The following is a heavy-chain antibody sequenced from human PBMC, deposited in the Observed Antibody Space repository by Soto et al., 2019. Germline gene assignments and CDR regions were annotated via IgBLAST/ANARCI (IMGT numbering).Heavy chain of an antibody. J-gene: IGHJ6*02. Sequence: SVKVSCKASGGTFSSYAISWVRQAPGQGLEWMGGIIPIFGTANYAQKFQGRVTITADESTSTAYMELSSLRSEDTAVYYCARVTSGSSNYYYYYGMDVWGQGTTVTVSS. CDR2: IIPIFGTA. CDR3: ARVTSGSSNYYYYYGMDV. V-gene: IGHV1-69*13. D-gene: IGHD3-10*01. CDR1: GGTFSSYA.